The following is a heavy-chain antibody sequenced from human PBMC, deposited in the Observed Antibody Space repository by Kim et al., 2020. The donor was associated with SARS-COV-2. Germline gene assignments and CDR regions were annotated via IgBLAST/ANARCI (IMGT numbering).Heavy chain of an antibody. D-gene: IGHD5-18*01. CDR1: GFTFSSYG. CDR2: IWYDGSNK. V-gene: IGHV3-33*01. Sequence: GGSLRLSCAASGFTFSSYGMHWVRQAPGKGLEWVAVIWYDGSNKYYADSVKGRFTISRDNSKNTLYLQMNSLRAEDTAVYYCARDPCSYGYIYYYYYGMDVWGQGTTVTVSS. J-gene: IGHJ6*02. CDR3: ARDPCSYGYIYYYYYGMDV.